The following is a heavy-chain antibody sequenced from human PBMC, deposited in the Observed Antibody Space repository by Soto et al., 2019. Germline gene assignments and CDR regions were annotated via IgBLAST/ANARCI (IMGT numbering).Heavy chain of an antibody. D-gene: IGHD3-22*01. CDR1: GFTFSNAW. V-gene: IGHV3-15*07. Sequence: GGSLRLSCAASGFTFSNAWMNWVRQAPGKGLEWVGRIKSKTDGGTTDYAAPVKGRFTISRDDSKNTLYLQMNSLKTEDTAVYYCTPTYYYDSSLFSYWGQGTLVTISS. CDR3: TPTYYYDSSLFSY. J-gene: IGHJ4*02. CDR2: IKSKTDGGTT.